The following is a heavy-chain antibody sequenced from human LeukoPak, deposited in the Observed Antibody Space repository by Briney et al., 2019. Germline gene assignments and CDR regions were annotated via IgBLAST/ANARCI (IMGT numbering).Heavy chain of an antibody. CDR3: ARPTTMVRGAPLGY. J-gene: IGHJ4*02. Sequence: ASVKVSCKASGYTFTSYDINWVRQATGQGLEWMGWMNANSGNTGYAQTFQGRVTMTRNTSISTAYMELSSMRSEDTAVYYCARPTTMVRGAPLGYWGQGTLVTVSS. CDR2: MNANSGNT. V-gene: IGHV1-8*01. D-gene: IGHD3-10*01. CDR1: GYTFTSYD.